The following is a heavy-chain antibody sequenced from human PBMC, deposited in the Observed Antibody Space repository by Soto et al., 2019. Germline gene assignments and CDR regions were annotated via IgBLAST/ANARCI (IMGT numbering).Heavy chain of an antibody. CDR2: MYSRGST. J-gene: IGHJ3*02. V-gene: IGHV4-28*01. D-gene: IGHD6-25*01. CDR3: ARMEMDGYREVHALPI. CDR1: GYSISSSKR. Sequence: PSETLSLPCAVSGYSISSSKRWDWIRQPPGKGLEWIGYMYSRGSTCYNPSLQSRVTMLVDPSKNQFSLKLRSVTAVDTAVYYCARMEMDGYREVHALPIWCQGTMVTVSS.